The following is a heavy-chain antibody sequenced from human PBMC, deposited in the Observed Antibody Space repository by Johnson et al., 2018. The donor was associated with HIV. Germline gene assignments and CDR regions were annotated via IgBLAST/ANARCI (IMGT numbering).Heavy chain of an antibody. J-gene: IGHJ3*02. CDR2: ISYDGSNK. V-gene: IGHV3-30*04. CDR3: ARDRGGGSYHDAFDI. CDR1: GFTFSSYA. D-gene: IGHD1-26*01. Sequence: QVLLVESGGGVVQPGGSLRLSCAASGFTFSSYAMHWVRQAPGKGLEWVAVISYDGSNKYYADSVKGRFTISRDNSKNTLYQQMNSLRAEDTAVYYCARDRGGGSYHDAFDIWGQGTMVTVSS.